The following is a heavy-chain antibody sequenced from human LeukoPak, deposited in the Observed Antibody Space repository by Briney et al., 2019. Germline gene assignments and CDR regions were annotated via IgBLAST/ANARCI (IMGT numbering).Heavy chain of an antibody. CDR3: ARGVSSGYYGYFDY. V-gene: IGHV1-18*01. CDR2: ISAYNGNT. CDR1: GYTFTSYD. Sequence: ASVKVSCKASGYTFTSYDINWVRQATGQGLEWMGWISAYNGNTNYAQKLQGRVTMTTDTSTSTAYMELRSLRSDDTAVYYCARGVSSGYYGYFDYWGQGTLVTVSS. J-gene: IGHJ4*02. D-gene: IGHD3-22*01.